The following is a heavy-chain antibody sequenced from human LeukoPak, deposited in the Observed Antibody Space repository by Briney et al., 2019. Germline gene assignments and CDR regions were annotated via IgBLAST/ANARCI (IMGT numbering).Heavy chain of an antibody. J-gene: IGHJ4*02. D-gene: IGHD3-22*01. CDR3: AREARYYDSSGYPFDY. CDR1: GFTFSSYA. Sequence: GGSLRLSCAASGFTFSSYAMSWVRQAPGKGLEWVSAISGSGGSTYYADSVKGRFTISRDNSKNTLYLQMNSLRAEDTAVYYCAREARYYDSSGYPFDYWGQGTLVTVSS. CDR2: ISGSGGST. V-gene: IGHV3-23*01.